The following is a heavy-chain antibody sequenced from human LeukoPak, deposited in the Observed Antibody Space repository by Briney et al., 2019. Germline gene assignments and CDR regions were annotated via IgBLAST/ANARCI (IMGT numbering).Heavy chain of an antibody. Sequence: TRGSLRLSCAASGFTFSRYSMNWVRQAPGKVLEWISYISVSSSTIYYADSVKGRFTISRDNAKNSLYLQMNSLRAEDTAVYYCARYTSNVVGKRHYFDYWGQGTLVTVSS. CDR3: ARYTSNVVGKRHYFDY. CDR2: ISVSSSTI. J-gene: IGHJ4*02. V-gene: IGHV3-48*01. CDR1: GFTFSRYS. D-gene: IGHD1-26*01.